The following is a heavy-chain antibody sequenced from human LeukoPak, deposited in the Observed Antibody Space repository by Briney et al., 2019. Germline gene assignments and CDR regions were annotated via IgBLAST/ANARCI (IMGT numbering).Heavy chain of an antibody. J-gene: IGHJ4*02. Sequence: GGSLRLSCAASGFTVSSNYMSWVRQAPGKGLEWLAVISNDGNKKFYADSVKGRFTLSRDNFNNTLYLQINSLTPEDTAVYYCARDPHYGDFDYWGQGTLVTVSS. V-gene: IGHV3-30-3*01. CDR1: GFTVSSNY. D-gene: IGHD4-17*01. CDR2: ISNDGNKK. CDR3: ARDPHYGDFDY.